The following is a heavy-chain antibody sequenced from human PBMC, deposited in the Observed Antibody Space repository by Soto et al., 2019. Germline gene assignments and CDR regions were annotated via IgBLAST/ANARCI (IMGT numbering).Heavy chain of an antibody. CDR1: GGSISSSSYY. CDR2: IYYSGST. D-gene: IGHD3-10*01. J-gene: IGHJ6*02. V-gene: IGHV4-39*01. Sequence: QLQLQESGPGLVKPSETLSLTCTVSGGSISSSSYYWGWIRQPPGKGLEWIGSIYYSGSTYYNPSLKSRVTISVDTSKNQFSLKLSSVTAADTAVYYCARHPLRWFGELLSDHYYYGMDVWGQGTTVTVSS. CDR3: ARHPLRWFGELLSDHYYYGMDV.